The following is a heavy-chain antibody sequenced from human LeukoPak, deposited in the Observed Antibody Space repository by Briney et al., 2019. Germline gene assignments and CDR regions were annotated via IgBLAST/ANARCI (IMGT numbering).Heavy chain of an antibody. CDR1: GGSFSGYY. J-gene: IGHJ3*02. CDR2: INHSGST. D-gene: IGHD6-19*01. V-gene: IGHV4-34*01. CDR3: ARDSSGWQRRAFDI. Sequence: KPSETLSLTCAVYGGSFSGYYWSWIRQPPGKGLEWIGEINHSGSTNYNPSLKSRVTISVDTSKNQFSLKLSSVTAADTAVYYCARDSSGWQRRAFDIWGQGTMSPSLQ.